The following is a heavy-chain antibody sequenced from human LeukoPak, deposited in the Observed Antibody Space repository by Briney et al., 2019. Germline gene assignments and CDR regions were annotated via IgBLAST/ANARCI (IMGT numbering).Heavy chain of an antibody. Sequence: SETLSLTCTVSGGSISSYYWSWIRQPPGKGLEWIGYIYYSGSTNYNPSLKSRVTISVDTSKNQFSLKLSSVTAADTAVYYCARARRRPSGSTKSGMDVWGQGTTVTVSS. CDR3: ARARRRPSGSTKSGMDV. CDR1: GGSISSYY. D-gene: IGHD1-26*01. J-gene: IGHJ6*02. V-gene: IGHV4-59*12. CDR2: IYYSGST.